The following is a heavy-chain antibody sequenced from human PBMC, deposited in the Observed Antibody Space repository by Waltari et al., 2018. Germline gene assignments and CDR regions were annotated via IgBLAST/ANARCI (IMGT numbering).Heavy chain of an antibody. CDR1: GFSVRSNY. V-gene: IGHV3-53*02. J-gene: IGHJ4*02. CDR2: FYSGGTT. Sequence: EVQLVETGGGLIKTGGSLRLSCAASGFSVRSNYMSWVRQAPGNGLGCVSIFYSGGTTYYADSVKGRFTISRDNSKNTVYLQMNSLRAEDTAVYYCAREYDITTGYYIGDSRWGQGTLVTVSS. D-gene: IGHD3-9*01. CDR3: AREYDITTGYYIGDSR.